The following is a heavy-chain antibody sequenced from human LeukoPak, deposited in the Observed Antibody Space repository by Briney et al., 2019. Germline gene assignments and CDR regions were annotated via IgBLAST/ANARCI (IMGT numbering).Heavy chain of an antibody. Sequence: PGGSLRLSCAASGFTFSSYGMHWVRPAPGKGLEWVAFIWYDGSNKYYADSVKGRFTISRDNSKNTLYLQMNSLRAEDTAVYYCAKDWGDGYNTMDYYYYYMDVWGKGTTVTVSS. CDR1: GFTFSSYG. V-gene: IGHV3-30*02. CDR3: AKDWGDGYNTMDYYYYYMDV. J-gene: IGHJ6*03. CDR2: IWYDGSNK. D-gene: IGHD5-24*01.